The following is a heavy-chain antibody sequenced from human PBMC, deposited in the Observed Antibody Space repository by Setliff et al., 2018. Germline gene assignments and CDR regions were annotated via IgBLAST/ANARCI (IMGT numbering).Heavy chain of an antibody. CDR2: IYYSGTT. D-gene: IGHD3-9*01. Sequence: SETLSLTCAVYGGSFSGYYWSWIRQPPGKGLEWIGSIYYSGTTYYNPSLESRITMSVDTSNNRFSLKLTSVTAADTAVYYCARHPTGFPNWFDVWGQGTLVTVSS. V-gene: IGHV4-34*01. CDR1: GGSFSGYY. J-gene: IGHJ5*02. CDR3: ARHPTGFPNWFDV.